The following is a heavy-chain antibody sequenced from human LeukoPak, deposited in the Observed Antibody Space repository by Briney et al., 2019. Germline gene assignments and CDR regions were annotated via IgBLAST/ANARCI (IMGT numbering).Heavy chain of an antibody. D-gene: IGHD6-13*01. J-gene: IGHJ3*02. CDR1: GGSISGYY. V-gene: IGHV4-59*01. CDR2: IYYSGST. Sequence: SETLSLTCTVSGGSISGYYWSWIRQPPGKGLEWIGYIYYSGSTNYNPSLKSRVTISVDTSKNQFSLRLRSVSAADTAVYYCARVVLPPGGAFDIGGQGTMVTVSS. CDR3: ARVVLPPGGAFDI.